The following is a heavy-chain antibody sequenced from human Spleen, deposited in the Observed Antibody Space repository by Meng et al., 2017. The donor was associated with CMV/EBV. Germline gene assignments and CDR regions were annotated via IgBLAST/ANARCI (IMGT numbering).Heavy chain of an antibody. V-gene: IGHV4-34*01. D-gene: IGHD3-10*01. Sequence: SLTCAVYGVSFSGYYWSGIRQPPGKGLEWIGEISQRGSTNYSPSFKSRLTLSVHTSERQFSLRLTSVTAADTAVYYCARQGRVYFDFWGQGALVTVSS. CDR2: ISQRGST. CDR3: ARQGRVYFDF. J-gene: IGHJ4*02. CDR1: GVSFSGYY.